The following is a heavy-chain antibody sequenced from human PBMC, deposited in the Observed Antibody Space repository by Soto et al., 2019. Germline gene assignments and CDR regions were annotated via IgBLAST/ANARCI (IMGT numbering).Heavy chain of an antibody. D-gene: IGHD1-7*01. J-gene: IGHJ6*02. CDR1: GFTFTSSA. CDR2: IVVGSGNT. V-gene: IGHV1-58*01. Sequence: SVKVSCKASGFTFTSSAVQWVRQARGQRLEWIGWIVVGSGNTNYAQKFQERVTITRDMSTSTAYMELSSLRSEDTAVYYCAAGVELHPRNGMDVWGQGTTVTVSS. CDR3: AAGVELHPRNGMDV.